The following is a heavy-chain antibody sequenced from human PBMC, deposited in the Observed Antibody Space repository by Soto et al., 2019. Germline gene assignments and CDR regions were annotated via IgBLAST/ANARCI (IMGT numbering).Heavy chain of an antibody. Sequence: GGSLRLSCAAPGFTFSHYGMHWVRQAPGKGLEWVAVISYDGSNNYYADSVKGRFTISRDNSKNTLYLQMNSLRAEDTAVYYCAKDFGSLGATIDYWGQGTLVTVSS. D-gene: IGHD1-26*01. V-gene: IGHV3-30*18. CDR2: ISYDGSNN. CDR3: AKDFGSLGATIDY. J-gene: IGHJ4*02. CDR1: GFTFSHYG.